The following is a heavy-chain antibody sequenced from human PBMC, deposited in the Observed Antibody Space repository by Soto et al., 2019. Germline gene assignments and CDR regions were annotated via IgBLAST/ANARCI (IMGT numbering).Heavy chain of an antibody. D-gene: IGHD1-7*01. CDR2: ISNSGSPI. V-gene: IGHV3-11*01. CDR1: GFTFSDYY. CDR3: ARARTSAIRGHDY. J-gene: IGHJ4*02. Sequence: QVQLVESGGGLVKPGGSLRLSCAACGFTFSDYYMSWIRQAPGKGLEWVSYISNSGSPIYYADSVKGRFTISRDNAKNSLYLQMNSLRADDTAVYYCARARTSAIRGHDYWGQGTLVTVSS.